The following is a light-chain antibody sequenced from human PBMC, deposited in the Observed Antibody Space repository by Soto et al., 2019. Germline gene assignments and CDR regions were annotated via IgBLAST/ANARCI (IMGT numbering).Light chain of an antibody. Sequence: EVVMTQSPATLSVSPGERATLSCRASQSVSSNLAWYQQKPGQAPRLLIYDASNRATGIPARFSGSGSGTDFTLTISRPEPEDSAVYYCQQYGSSRTFGQGTNVDI. CDR2: DAS. CDR1: QSVSSN. V-gene: IGKV3-20*01. J-gene: IGKJ1*01. CDR3: QQYGSSRT.